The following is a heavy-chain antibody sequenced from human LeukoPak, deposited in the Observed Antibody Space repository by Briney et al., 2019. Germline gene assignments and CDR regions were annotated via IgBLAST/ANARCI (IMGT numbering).Heavy chain of an antibody. D-gene: IGHD3-10*01. V-gene: IGHV4-59*01. CDR1: GGSISSYY. CDR3: ARGVVRGVTLYYYYGMDV. CDR2: IYYSGST. J-gene: IGHJ6*02. Sequence: SETLSLTCTVSGGSISSYYWSWIRQPPGKGLEWIGCIYYSGSTNYNPSLKSRVTISVDTSKNQFSLKLSSVTAADTAVYYCARGVVRGVTLYYYYGMDVWGQGTTVTVSS.